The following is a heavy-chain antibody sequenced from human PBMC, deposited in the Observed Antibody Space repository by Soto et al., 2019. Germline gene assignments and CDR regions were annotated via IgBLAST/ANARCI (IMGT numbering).Heavy chain of an antibody. CDR2: IYYSGST. J-gene: IGHJ5*02. V-gene: IGHV4-39*01. CDR1: GGSISSSSYY. D-gene: IGHD6-25*01. Sequence: SETLSLTCTVAGGSISSSSYYWGWIRQPPGKGLEWIGSIYYSGSTYYNPSLNSRVTISVDTSKNQFSLKLSSVTAADTAVGYCAGQGAEQRTYNWFDPWGQG. CDR3: AGQGAEQRTYNWFDP.